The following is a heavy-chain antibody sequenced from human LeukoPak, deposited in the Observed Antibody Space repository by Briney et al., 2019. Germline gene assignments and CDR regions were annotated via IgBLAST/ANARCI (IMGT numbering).Heavy chain of an antibody. CDR1: GYTFTGYY. CDR3: ARDCSGGSCSYNWFDP. V-gene: IGHV1-2*02. CDR2: INPNSGGT. J-gene: IGHJ5*02. Sequence: GASVKVSCKASGYTFTGYYMHWVRQAPGQGLEWMGWINPNSGGTNYAQKFQGRVTMTRDTSISTAYRELSRLRSDDTAVYYCARDCSGGSCSYNWFDPWGQGTLVTVSS. D-gene: IGHD2-15*01.